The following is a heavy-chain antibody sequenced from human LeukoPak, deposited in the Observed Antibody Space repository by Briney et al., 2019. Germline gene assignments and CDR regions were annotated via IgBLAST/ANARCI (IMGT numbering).Heavy chain of an antibody. V-gene: IGHV1-18*01. CDR2: ISAYNGNT. CDR3: ARVSSPLEWLTPYYFDY. J-gene: IGHJ4*02. Sequence: GASVKVSCKASGYTFTSYGISWVRQAPGQGLEWMGWISAYNGNTNYAQKLQGRVTMTTDTSTSTAYMELRSPRSDDTAVYYCARVSSPLEWLTPYYFDYWGQGTLVTVSS. D-gene: IGHD3-3*01. CDR1: GYTFTSYG.